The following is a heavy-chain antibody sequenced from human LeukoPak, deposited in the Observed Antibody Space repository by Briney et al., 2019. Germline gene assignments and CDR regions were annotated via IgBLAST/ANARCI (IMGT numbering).Heavy chain of an antibody. CDR2: IYTSGST. CDR3: ARGEQLVQDWFDP. D-gene: IGHD6-6*01. CDR1: GGSISSGSYY. J-gene: IGHJ5*02. Sequence: SQTLSLTCTVSGGSISSGSYYWSWIRQPAGKGLEWIGRIYTSGSTNSNPSLKSRVTISVDTSKNQFSLKLSSVTAADTAVYYCARGEQLVQDWFDPWGQGTLVTVSS. V-gene: IGHV4-61*02.